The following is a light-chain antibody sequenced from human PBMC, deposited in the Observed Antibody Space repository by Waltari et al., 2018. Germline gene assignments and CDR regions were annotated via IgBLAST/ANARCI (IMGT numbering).Light chain of an antibody. CDR2: RDA. J-gene: IGLJ2*01. Sequence: SYELTQPLSVSVVLGQTATISRGGTNIGGKNVHRYQQKTAQAPVLVIYRDANRPSGIPEQFSGSNSGNTATLTITRAQAGDEADYYCQVWDSSSVVFGGGTKLIVL. CDR3: QVWDSSSVV. CDR1: NIGGKN. V-gene: IGLV3-9*01.